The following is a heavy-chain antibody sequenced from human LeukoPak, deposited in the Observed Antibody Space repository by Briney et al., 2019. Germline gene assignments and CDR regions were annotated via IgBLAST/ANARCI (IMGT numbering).Heavy chain of an antibody. V-gene: IGHV3-23*01. D-gene: IGHD3-3*01. CDR3: AKGHRSTQGDGDGEWLSTRRSYYGMDA. CDR2: ISGSGGST. J-gene: IGHJ6*02. CDR1: GFTFSSYA. Sequence: PGASLRLSCAASGFTFSSYAMSWVRQAPGKGLEWVSAISGSGGSTYYADSVKGRFTISRDNSKNTLYLQMNSLRAEDTAVYYCAKGHRSTQGDGDGEWLSTRRSYYGMDAWGQGTPVTVSS.